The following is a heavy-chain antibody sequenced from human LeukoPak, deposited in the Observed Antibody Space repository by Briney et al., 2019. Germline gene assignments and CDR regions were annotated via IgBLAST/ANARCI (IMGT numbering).Heavy chain of an antibody. CDR2: IKQDGSEK. CDR3: AKGRGLSYDYGVDY. Sequence: GGSLRLSCAASGFTFSSYWMRWVRQAPGKGLEWVANIKQDGSEKYYVDSVKGRFTISRDNAKNSLYLQMNSLRAEDMALYYCAKGRGLSYDYGVDYWGQGTLVTVSS. J-gene: IGHJ4*02. D-gene: IGHD4-17*01. CDR1: GFTFSSYW. V-gene: IGHV3-7*03.